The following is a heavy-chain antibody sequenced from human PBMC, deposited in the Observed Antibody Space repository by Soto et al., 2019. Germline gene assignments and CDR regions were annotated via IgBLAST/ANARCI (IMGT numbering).Heavy chain of an antibody. J-gene: IGHJ4*02. D-gene: IGHD6-13*01. CDR2: ISYSGST. CDR3: ARGTSWQLPFDY. Sequence: PSETLSRTCTVSSDSISSYYWSWIRQPPGKRLEWIGYISYSGSTDYNPSLKSRVTISGDTSKNQFSLKVSSVTAADTAVYYCARGTSWQLPFDYWGQGTLVTVS. CDR1: SDSISSYY. V-gene: IGHV4-59*01.